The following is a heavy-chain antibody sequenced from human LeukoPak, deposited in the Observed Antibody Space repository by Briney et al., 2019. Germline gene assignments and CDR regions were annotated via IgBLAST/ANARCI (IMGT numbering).Heavy chain of an antibody. D-gene: IGHD2-2*01. Sequence: ASVKVSCKASGYTFTSYAMHWVRQAPGQRLEWMGWINAGNGNTKYSQKFQGRVTITRDTSASTAYMELSSLRSEDTAVYYCARDQGVVDAFDIWGQGTMVTVSS. CDR3: ARDQGVVDAFDI. CDR2: INAGNGNT. V-gene: IGHV1-3*01. CDR1: GYTFTSYA. J-gene: IGHJ3*02.